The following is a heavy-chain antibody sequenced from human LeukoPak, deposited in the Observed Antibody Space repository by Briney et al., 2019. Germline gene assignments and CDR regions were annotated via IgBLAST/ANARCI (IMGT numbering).Heavy chain of an antibody. V-gene: IGHV3-7*01. CDR1: GFTFSSYW. Sequence: PGGSLRLSCAASGFTFSSYWMSWVRQAPGKGLEWVANIKQDGSEKYYVDSVKGRFTISRDNAKNSLYLQMNSLRAEDTAVYYCAREPREVIIRGFDPWGQRTLVTVSS. CDR3: AREPREVIIRGFDP. CDR2: IKQDGSEK. J-gene: IGHJ5*02. D-gene: IGHD3-10*01.